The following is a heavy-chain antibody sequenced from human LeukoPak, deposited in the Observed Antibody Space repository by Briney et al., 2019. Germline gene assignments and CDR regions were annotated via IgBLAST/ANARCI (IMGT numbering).Heavy chain of an antibody. CDR3: ARHGTTVTRYYYYYGMDV. Sequence: GESLKISCKGSGYSFTSYWIGWVRQMPGKGLEWMGIIYPGGSDTRYSPSFQGQVTISADKSISTAYLQWSSLEASDTAMYYCARHGTTVTRYYYYYGMDVWGQGTTVTVSS. CDR2: IYPGGSDT. V-gene: IGHV5-51*01. J-gene: IGHJ6*02. D-gene: IGHD4-17*01. CDR1: GYSFTSYW.